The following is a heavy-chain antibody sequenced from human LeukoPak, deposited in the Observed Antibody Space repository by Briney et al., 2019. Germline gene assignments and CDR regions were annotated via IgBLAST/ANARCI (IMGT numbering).Heavy chain of an antibody. CDR3: ARGKIIVGASSGFDY. D-gene: IGHD1-26*01. CDR2: IIPIFGTA. CDR1: GGTFSSYA. V-gene: IGHV1-69*05. Sequence: SVNVSCKASGGTFSSYAISWVRQAPGQGLEWMGGIIPIFGTANYAQKFQGRVTITTDESTSTAYMELSSLRSEDTAVYYCARGKIIVGASSGFDYWGQGTLVTVSS. J-gene: IGHJ4*02.